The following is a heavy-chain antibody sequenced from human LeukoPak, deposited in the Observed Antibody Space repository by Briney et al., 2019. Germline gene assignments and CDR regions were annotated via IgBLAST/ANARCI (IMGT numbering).Heavy chain of an antibody. CDR2: IYTSGST. J-gene: IGHJ4*02. D-gene: IGHD5-24*01. CDR1: GGSISSGSYY. CDR3: ARTGWLQRGLFDY. Sequence: PSETLSLTCTVSGGSISSGSYYWSWIRQPAGKGLEWIGRIYTSGSTNYNPSLKSRVTISVDTSKNQFSLKLSSVTAADTAVYYCARTGWLQRGLFDYWGQGTLVTVSS. V-gene: IGHV4-61*02.